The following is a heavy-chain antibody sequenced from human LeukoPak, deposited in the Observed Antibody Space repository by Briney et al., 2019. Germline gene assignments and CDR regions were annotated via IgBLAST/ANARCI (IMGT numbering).Heavy chain of an antibody. CDR3: ARLVNHYYDSGYTACYFDY. Sequence: SETLSLTCTVSGGSISSDYWSWIRQPAGGGLQWIGRIYSSYSTNYNPSLMSRVTMSVDTSKNHFSLKLSSVTAADTAVYYCARLVNHYYDSGYTACYFDYWGPGALVTVSS. V-gene: IGHV4-4*07. CDR2: IYSSYST. CDR1: GGSISSDY. J-gene: IGHJ4*02. D-gene: IGHD3-10*01.